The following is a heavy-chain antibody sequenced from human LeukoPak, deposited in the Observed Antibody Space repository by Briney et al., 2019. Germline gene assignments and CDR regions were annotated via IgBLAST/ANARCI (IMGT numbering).Heavy chain of an antibody. CDR3: ARVVGSLGYYYYGMDV. CDR2: IIPIFGTA. V-gene: IGHV1-69*13. D-gene: IGHD3-10*01. CDR1: GGTFSSYA. Sequence: SVKVSCKASGGTFSSYAISWVRQAPGQGLKWMGGIIPIFGTANYAQKFQGRVTITADESTSTAYMELSSLRSEDTAVYYCARVVGSLGYYYYGMDVWGQGTTVTVSS. J-gene: IGHJ6*02.